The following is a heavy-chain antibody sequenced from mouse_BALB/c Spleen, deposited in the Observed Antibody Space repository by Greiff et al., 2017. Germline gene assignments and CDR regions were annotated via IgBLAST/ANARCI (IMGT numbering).Heavy chain of an antibody. Sequence: EVQGVESGGGLVKPGGSLKLSCAASGFAFSSYDMSWVRQTPEKRLEWVAYISSGGGSTYYPDTVKGRFTISRDNAKNTLYLQMSSLKSEDTAMYYCARRGYYRYEAWFAYWGQGTLVTVSA. D-gene: IGHD2-14*01. CDR3: ARRGYYRYEAWFAY. J-gene: IGHJ3*01. CDR2: ISSGGGST. CDR1: GFAFSSYD. V-gene: IGHV5-12-1*01.